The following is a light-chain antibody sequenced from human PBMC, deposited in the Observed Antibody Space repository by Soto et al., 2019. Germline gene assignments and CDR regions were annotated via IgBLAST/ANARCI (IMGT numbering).Light chain of an antibody. V-gene: IGLV2-14*01. J-gene: IGLJ1*01. CDR1: SSDVGGYNY. CDR2: DVS. Sequence: SSLAQPASVSGSPWQSVTISCTGNSSDVGGYNYVSWYQQHPGKAPKFMIYDVSNRPSGVSTRFSGSKSGNTASLTISGLQAEDEADYYCNSYTTSNTRQIVFGTGTKVTVL. CDR3: NSYTTSNTRQIV.